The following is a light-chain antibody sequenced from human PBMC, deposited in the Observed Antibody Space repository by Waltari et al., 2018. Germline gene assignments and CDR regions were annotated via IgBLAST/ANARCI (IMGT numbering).Light chain of an antibody. CDR2: CNT. CDR3: QSYDSSLGAVV. Sequence: QAVLTQPPPVSGAPGPRVTLSCTGSRSNTGACYDENLYQPLPGTAPTLLIWCNTNRPSGVPDRFSGSKSGTSASLAITWLQTEDEADYYCQSYDSSLGAVVFGGGTKLTVL. CDR1: RSNTGACYD. V-gene: IGLV1-40*01. J-gene: IGLJ2*01.